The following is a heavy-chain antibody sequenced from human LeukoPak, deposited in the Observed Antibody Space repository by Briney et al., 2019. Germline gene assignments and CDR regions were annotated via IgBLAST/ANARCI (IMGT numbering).Heavy chain of an antibody. J-gene: IGHJ5*02. Sequence: SETLSLTCTVSGGSISGYYWNWIRQPPGKGLEWIGYIFYSGSTNYNPSLKSRVTISVDTSKSQFSLKLSSVTAADTAVYYCARRGPSYNWFDPWGQGTLVTVSS. CDR2: IFYSGST. D-gene: IGHD3-10*01. CDR3: ARRGPSYNWFDP. V-gene: IGHV4-59*01. CDR1: GGSISGYY.